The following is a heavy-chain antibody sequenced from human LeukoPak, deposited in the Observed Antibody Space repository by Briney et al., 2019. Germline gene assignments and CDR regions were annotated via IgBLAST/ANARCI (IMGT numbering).Heavy chain of an antibody. J-gene: IGHJ5*02. CDR1: GYTFTSYA. CDR3: ARVKDCFDP. Sequence: ASVKVSCKASGYTFTSYAMNWVRQAPGQGLEWMGWINTNTGNPTYAQGFTGRFVFSLDTSVNTAYLQINNLKAEDTAVYYCARVKDCFDPWGQGTLVTVSS. CDR2: INTNTGNP. V-gene: IGHV7-4-1*02.